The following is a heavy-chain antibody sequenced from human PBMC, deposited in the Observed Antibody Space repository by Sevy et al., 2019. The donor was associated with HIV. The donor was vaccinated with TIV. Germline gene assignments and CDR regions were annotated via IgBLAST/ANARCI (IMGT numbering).Heavy chain of an antibody. Sequence: GGSLRLSCAASGFTFSRYAMNWVRQAPGKGLEWVSGISGSGGSGVKTNYADSVKGRFTISRDDSKNSLELQLNRLRAEDTAIYYCARKYDSSGYFDYWGQGTLVTVSS. J-gene: IGHJ4*02. CDR1: GFTFSRYA. CDR2: ISGSGGSGVKT. V-gene: IGHV3-23*01. CDR3: ARKYDSSGYFDY. D-gene: IGHD3-22*01.